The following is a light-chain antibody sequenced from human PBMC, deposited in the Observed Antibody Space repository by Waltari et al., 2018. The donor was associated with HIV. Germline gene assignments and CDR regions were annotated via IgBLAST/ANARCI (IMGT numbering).Light chain of an antibody. Sequence: QSALTQPPSASGSPGQSVTISCTGTSSDVGGYNYVSWYQQHPGKAPKLMIYEVSKRPSGVPDRFSVYKSGNTASLTVSGLQAEDEADYYCSSSRVFGGGTKLTVL. CDR1: SSDVGGYNY. J-gene: IGLJ3*02. CDR2: EVS. CDR3: SSSRV. V-gene: IGLV2-8*01.